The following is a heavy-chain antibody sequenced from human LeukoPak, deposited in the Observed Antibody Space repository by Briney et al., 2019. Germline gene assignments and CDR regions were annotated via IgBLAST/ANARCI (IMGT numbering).Heavy chain of an antibody. CDR2: ISSSGSTI. V-gene: IGHV3-48*03. CDR1: GFTFSSYE. D-gene: IGHD2-15*01. CDR3: ARDCGGGSCYGPYDAFDI. Sequence: GGSLRLSCAASGFTFSSYEMNWVRQAPGKGLEWVSYISSSGSTIYYADSVKGRFTISRDNAKNSLYLQMNSLRAEDMAVYYCARDCGGGSCYGPYDAFDIWGQGTMVTVSS. J-gene: IGHJ3*02.